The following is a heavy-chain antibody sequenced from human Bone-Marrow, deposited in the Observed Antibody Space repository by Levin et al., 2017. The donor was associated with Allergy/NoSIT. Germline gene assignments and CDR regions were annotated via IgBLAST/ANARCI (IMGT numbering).Heavy chain of an antibody. Sequence: SQTLSLTCTVSGDAINDPYWTWVRQPPGKGLEWIGHIFYVGTTKYNPSLGSRVTISLDPSKTQFSLTLTSVTAADTAVYYCAKVVRANWLDPWGQGTLVVVSS. J-gene: IGHJ5*02. V-gene: IGHV4-59*11. CDR3: AKVVRANWLDP. D-gene: IGHD3-10*02. CDR1: GDAINDPY. CDR2: IFYVGTT.